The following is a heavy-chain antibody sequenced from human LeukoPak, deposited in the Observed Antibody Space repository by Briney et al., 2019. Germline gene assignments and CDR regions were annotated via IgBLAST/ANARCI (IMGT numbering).Heavy chain of an antibody. Sequence: GGSLRLSCAASGFTLSNSAMSWVRQAPGQGLEWVSAISRSGDRTFYADSVKGRFTISRDSSIDTLFLEMNSLRAEDTAVYFCAKELRPNDYWGQGTLVTVSS. CDR3: AKELRPNDY. J-gene: IGHJ4*02. CDR1: GFTLSNSA. D-gene: IGHD2-15*01. CDR2: ISRSGDRT. V-gene: IGHV3-23*01.